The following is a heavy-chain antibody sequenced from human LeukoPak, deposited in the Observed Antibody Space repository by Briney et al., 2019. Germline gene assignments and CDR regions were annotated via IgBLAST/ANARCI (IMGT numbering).Heavy chain of an antibody. V-gene: IGHV3-30*02. CDR1: GFTYTNYA. CDR2: LLYDGSSK. J-gene: IGHJ5*02. D-gene: IGHD3-3*01. Sequence: GGSLRLSCAASGFTYTNYAINWVRQTPGKGLEWVAFLLYDGSSKYYADSVKGRFTISRDNSKNTLYLQMNSLRREDTAIYYCASSRSAEDWLDPWGQGTLVTVSS. CDR3: ASSRSAEDWLDP.